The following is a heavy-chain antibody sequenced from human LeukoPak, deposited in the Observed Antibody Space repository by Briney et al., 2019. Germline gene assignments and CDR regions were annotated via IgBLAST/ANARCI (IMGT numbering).Heavy chain of an antibody. D-gene: IGHD3-10*01. J-gene: IGHJ3*02. CDR1: GFTFSSYS. Sequence: GGSLRLSCAASGFTFSSYSMNWVRQAPGKGLEWVSSISSSSSYIYYADSVKGRFSISRDNAKNSLYLQMNSLRAEDTAVYYCAKGFEAYGGAFDIWGQGTMVTVSS. CDR3: AKGFEAYGGAFDI. CDR2: ISSSSSYI. V-gene: IGHV3-21*01.